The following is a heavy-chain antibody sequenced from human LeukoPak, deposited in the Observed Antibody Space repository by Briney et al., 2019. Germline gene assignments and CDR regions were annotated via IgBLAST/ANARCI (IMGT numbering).Heavy chain of an antibody. CDR1: GFTFSNYW. V-gene: IGHV3-7*01. Sequence: GSLLLSCAASGFTFSNYWMTWVRQAPGKGLEWAANINQDGSDKYYAASVKGRFTISRDNAQNSLYLQMNSLRAEDTAVYYCVSTGSVLDYWGQGTLVTVSS. D-gene: IGHD6-13*01. J-gene: IGHJ4*02. CDR2: INQDGSDK. CDR3: VSTGSVLDY.